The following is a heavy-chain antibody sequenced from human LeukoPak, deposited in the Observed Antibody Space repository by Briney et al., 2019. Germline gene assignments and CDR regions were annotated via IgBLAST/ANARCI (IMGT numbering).Heavy chain of an antibody. J-gene: IGHJ4*02. D-gene: IGHD4-11*01. CDR2: ISYDGSNK. CDR1: GFTFSSYA. Sequence: GGSLRLSCAASGFTFSSYAMHWVRQAPGKGLEWVAVISYDGSNKYYADSVKGRFTISRDNAKNSLYLQMNSLRAEDTAVYYCARLQQLDYWGQGTLVTVSS. CDR3: ARLQQLDY. V-gene: IGHV3-30-3*01.